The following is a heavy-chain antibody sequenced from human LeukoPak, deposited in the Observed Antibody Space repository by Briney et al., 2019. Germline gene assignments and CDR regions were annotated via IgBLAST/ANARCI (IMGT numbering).Heavy chain of an antibody. D-gene: IGHD6-19*01. CDR2: ITAYNGNT. CDR1: GYTFTSYG. Sequence: ASVKVSCKASGYTFTSYGISWVRQAPGQGLEWMGWITAYNGNTNYAQKLQGRVTMTTDTSTSTANMELGSLRSDDTAVYYCARVNDAGYCSGWYDYWGQGTLVTVSS. CDR3: ARVNDAGYCSGWYDY. J-gene: IGHJ4*02. V-gene: IGHV1-18*01.